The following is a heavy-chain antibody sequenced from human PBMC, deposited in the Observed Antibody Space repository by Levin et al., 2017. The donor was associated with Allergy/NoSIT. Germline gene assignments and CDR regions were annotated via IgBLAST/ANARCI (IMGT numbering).Heavy chain of an antibody. CDR3: ARGGAAGISDWYFDL. Sequence: GGSLRLSCAASGFTFSNYAMSWVRQAPGKGLEWVSVSGGGITYYADPLKGRFTIPRDNSKNTLYLEMDSLRFEDTAVYYCARGGAAGISDWYFDLWGRGTLVTVSS. CDR1: GFTFSNYA. CDR2: SGGGIT. J-gene: IGHJ2*01. V-gene: IGHV3-23*01. D-gene: IGHD6-13*01.